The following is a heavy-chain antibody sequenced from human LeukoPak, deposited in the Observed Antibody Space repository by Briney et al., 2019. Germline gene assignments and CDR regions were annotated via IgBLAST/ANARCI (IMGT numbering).Heavy chain of an antibody. CDR1: GFTFGTYA. CDR3: DRLGAGTRRDYGMDV. V-gene: IGHV3-23*01. Sequence: PGGSLRLSCAASGFTFGTYAMNWVRQAPGKGLEWVSIISNSGGSTKYADSVKGRFTISRDNSKNTLYLQMNSLRAEDTAVYYCDRLGAGTRRDYGMDVWGQGTTVTVSS. J-gene: IGHJ6*02. CDR2: ISNSGGST. D-gene: IGHD6-13*01.